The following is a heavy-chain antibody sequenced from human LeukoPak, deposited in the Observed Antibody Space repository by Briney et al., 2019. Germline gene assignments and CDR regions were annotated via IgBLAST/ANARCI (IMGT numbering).Heavy chain of an antibody. CDR1: GFTFSTYS. D-gene: IGHD1-26*01. CDR2: IYSGGST. Sequence: GGSLRLSCAASGFTFSTYSGNWIRQAPGKGLEWVSVIYSGGSTYYADSVKGRFTISRDNSKNTLYLQMNSLRAEDTAVYYCARDSGSSKDAFDIWGQGTMVTVSS. V-gene: IGHV3-66*01. CDR3: ARDSGSSKDAFDI. J-gene: IGHJ3*02.